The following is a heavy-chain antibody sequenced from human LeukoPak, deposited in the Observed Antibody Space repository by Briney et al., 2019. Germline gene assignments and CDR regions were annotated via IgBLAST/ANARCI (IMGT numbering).Heavy chain of an antibody. J-gene: IGHJ4*02. V-gene: IGHV4-59*08. D-gene: IGHD6-19*01. CDR1: DGSIYTYY. CDR2: VFYSGST. Sequence: PSETLSLTCTVSDGSIYTYYWSWIRQPPGKRLEWIGYVFYSGSTNYNPSLKSRVTISLDTSKSQFSLELTSVTAADTAVYYCASSQWVVPGSHWGQGALVIVSS. CDR3: ASSQWVVPGSH.